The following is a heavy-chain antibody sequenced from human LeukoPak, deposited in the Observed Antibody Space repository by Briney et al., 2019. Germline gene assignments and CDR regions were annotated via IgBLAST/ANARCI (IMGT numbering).Heavy chain of an antibody. D-gene: IGHD4-17*01. CDR2: MNPNSGNT. J-gene: IGHJ6*02. CDR3: ARGATTVTTLRELYYYYGMDV. CDR1: GGTFSSYA. Sequence: ASVKVSCKASGGTFSSYAINWVRQATGQGLEWMGWMNPNSGNTGYAQKFQGRVTMTRNTSISTAYMELSSLRSEDTAVYYCARGATTVTTLRELYYYYGMDVWGQGTTVTVSS. V-gene: IGHV1-8*02.